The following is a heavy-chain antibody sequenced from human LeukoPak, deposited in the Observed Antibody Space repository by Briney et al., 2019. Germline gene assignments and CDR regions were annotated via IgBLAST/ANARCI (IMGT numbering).Heavy chain of an antibody. V-gene: IGHV4-61*02. CDR1: GVSISSGSYY. CDR3: ARGHSGVRGANVPNLMGFDP. D-gene: IGHD3-10*01. J-gene: IGHJ5*02. CDR2: IHTSGNT. Sequence: PSETLSLTCTVSGVSISSGSYYWSWLRQPAGKGLEWIGRIHTSGNTNYNPSLKSRVTISIDTSKNQISLILSSVTAADTAVYFCARGHSGVRGANVPNLMGFDPWGQGTLVTVSS.